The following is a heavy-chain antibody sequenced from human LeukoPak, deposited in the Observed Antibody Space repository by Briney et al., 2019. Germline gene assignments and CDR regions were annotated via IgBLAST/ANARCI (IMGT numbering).Heavy chain of an antibody. Sequence: ASVKVSCKASGYTFTGYYMHWVRQAPGQGLEWMGWINPNSGGTNYAQKFQGRVTMTRDTSISTAYMELSRLRSDDTAVYYCAREVAPAGTAASDYWSQGTLVTVSS. CDR2: INPNSGGT. CDR3: AREVAPAGTAASDY. V-gene: IGHV1-2*02. CDR1: GYTFTGYY. D-gene: IGHD6-13*01. J-gene: IGHJ4*02.